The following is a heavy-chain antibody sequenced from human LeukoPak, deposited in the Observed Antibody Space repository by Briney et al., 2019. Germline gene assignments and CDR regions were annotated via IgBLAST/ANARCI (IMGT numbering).Heavy chain of an antibody. CDR2: ISTYNGYA. J-gene: IGHJ4*02. V-gene: IGHV1-18*01. CDR1: GYTFTSFV. Sequence: GASVKVSCKASGYTFTSFVISWVRQAPGQGLEWMGWISTYNGYAKYAQNVQGRVTMTTDTSTSTAYMELRSLRSDDTAVYHCARNDSGGYDYWGQGTLVTVSS. CDR3: ARNDSGGYDY. D-gene: IGHD2-21*01.